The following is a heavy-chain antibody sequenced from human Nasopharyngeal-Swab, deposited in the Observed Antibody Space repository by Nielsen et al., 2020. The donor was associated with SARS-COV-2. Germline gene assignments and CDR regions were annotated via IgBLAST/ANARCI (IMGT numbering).Heavy chain of an antibody. V-gene: IGHV4-30-4*01. CDR1: GGSISSGDYY. D-gene: IGHD5-12*01. Sequence: SETLSLTCTVSGGSISSGDYYWSWIRQPPGKGLEWIGYIYYSGSTYYNPSLKSRVTISVDTSKNQFSLKLSSVTAADTAVYYCARDRGMDYDWPDAFEIWGQGTMVTVSS. CDR2: IYYSGST. CDR3: ARDRGMDYDWPDAFEI. J-gene: IGHJ3*02.